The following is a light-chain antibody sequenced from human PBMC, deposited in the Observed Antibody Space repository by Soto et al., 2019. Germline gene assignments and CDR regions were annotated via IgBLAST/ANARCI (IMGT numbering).Light chain of an antibody. CDR3: QQTYSTPFT. CDR2: AAS. J-gene: IGKJ3*01. Sequence: IQMTQSPSSLSASVGDRVTITCRASQRISNYLNWYQQKPGKAPKLLIYAASNLQSGVPSRFSGSGSGPDFTLTISNLQPEDFATYYCQQTYSTPFTFGPGTKVDIK. V-gene: IGKV1-39*01. CDR1: QRISNY.